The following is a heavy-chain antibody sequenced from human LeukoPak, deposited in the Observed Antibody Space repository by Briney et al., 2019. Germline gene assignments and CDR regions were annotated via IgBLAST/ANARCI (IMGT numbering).Heavy chain of an antibody. V-gene: IGHV3-74*01. J-gene: IGHJ4*02. CDR2: INTDGSST. CDR3: AREGAAAGYYFDY. Sequence: GGSLRHSCAASGFTFSSYWMHWVRHAPGKGLVWVSRINTDGSSTSYADSVKGRFTISRDNAKNTLYLQMNSLRAEDTAVYYCAREGAAAGYYFDYWGQGTLVTVSS. D-gene: IGHD6-13*01. CDR1: GFTFSSYW.